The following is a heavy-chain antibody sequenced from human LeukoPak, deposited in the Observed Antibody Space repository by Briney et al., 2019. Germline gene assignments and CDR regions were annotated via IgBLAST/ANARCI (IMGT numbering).Heavy chain of an antibody. CDR2: FDPEDGET. Sequence: GASVKVSCKVSGYTLTELSMHWVRQAPGKGLEWMGGFDPEDGETIYAQKFQGRVTMTRDTSISTAYMELSRLRSDDTAVYYCARGEDYWGQGTLVTVSS. V-gene: IGHV1-24*01. CDR3: ARGEDY. CDR1: GYTLTELS. J-gene: IGHJ4*02.